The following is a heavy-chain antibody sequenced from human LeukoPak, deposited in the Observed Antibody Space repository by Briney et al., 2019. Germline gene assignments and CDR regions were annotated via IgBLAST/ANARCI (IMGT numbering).Heavy chain of an antibody. D-gene: IGHD1-7*01. CDR3: ATELYMELRRGWFDP. V-gene: IGHV1-2*06. J-gene: IGHJ5*02. CDR1: GYTFTGYY. Sequence: ASVKVSCKASGYTFTGYYMHWVRQAPGQGLEWMGRINPNSGGTIYAQKFQGRVTMTEDTSTDTAYMELSSLRSEDTAVYYCATELYMELRRGWFDPWGQGTLVTVSS. CDR2: INPNSGGT.